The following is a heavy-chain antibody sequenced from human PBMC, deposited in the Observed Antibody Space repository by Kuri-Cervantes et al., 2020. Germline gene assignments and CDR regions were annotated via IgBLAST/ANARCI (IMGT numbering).Heavy chain of an antibody. CDR2: IWYDGSNK. Sequence: GGSLRLSCAASAFTFSNYGMHWVRQAPGKGLEWVAVIWYDGSNKYYADSVKGRFTISRDNSKNTLYLQMNSLRAEDTAVYYCARDYRGSYTGAHYWGQGTLVTVSS. V-gene: IGHV3-33*01. CDR1: AFTFSNYG. J-gene: IGHJ4*02. CDR3: ARDYRGSYTGAHY. D-gene: IGHD1-26*01.